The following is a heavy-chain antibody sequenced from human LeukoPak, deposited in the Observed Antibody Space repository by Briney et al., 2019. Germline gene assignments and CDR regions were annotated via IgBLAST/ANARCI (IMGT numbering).Heavy chain of an antibody. V-gene: IGHV1-2*02. D-gene: IGHD6-13*01. J-gene: IGHJ4*02. Sequence: ASVKVSCKASGYTFTGYYMHWVRQAPGQGLEWMGWINPSSGGTNYAQKFQGRVTMTRDTSISTAYMELSRLRSDDTAVYYCARETIAAAVPGIDYWGQGTLVTVSS. CDR2: INPSSGGT. CDR1: GYTFTGYY. CDR3: ARETIAAAVPGIDY.